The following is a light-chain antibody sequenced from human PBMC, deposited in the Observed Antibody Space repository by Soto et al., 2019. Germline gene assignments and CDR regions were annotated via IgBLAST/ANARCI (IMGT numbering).Light chain of an antibody. CDR3: SSYTGSNTPVV. J-gene: IGLJ2*01. CDR1: SSDVGGYNY. CDR2: DVS. V-gene: IGLV2-14*01. Sequence: SALTQSASVSGSPGQSITISCTGTSSDVGGYNYVSWYQQHPGKAPNLIIFDVSNRPSGVSNRFSGSKSGNSASLTISGLQAEDEADYYCSSYTGSNTPVVFGGGTKVTVL.